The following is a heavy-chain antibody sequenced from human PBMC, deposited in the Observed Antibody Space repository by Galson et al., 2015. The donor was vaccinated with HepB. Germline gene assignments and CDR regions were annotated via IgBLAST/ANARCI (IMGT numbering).Heavy chain of an antibody. CDR1: GYIFTSYD. Sequence: SVKVSCKASGYIFTSYDINWVRQATGQGLKWMGWTNPNSGNAGYAQKFQGRVTMTRDISTSTAYMELSSLRFDDTAVYYCARVSAWSHFDFWGQGTLVTVPP. CDR3: ARVSAWSHFDF. J-gene: IGHJ4*02. V-gene: IGHV1-8*01. D-gene: IGHD6-19*01. CDR2: TNPNSGNA.